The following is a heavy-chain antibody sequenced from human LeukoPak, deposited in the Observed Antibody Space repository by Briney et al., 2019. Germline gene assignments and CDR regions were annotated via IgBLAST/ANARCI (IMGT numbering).Heavy chain of an antibody. D-gene: IGHD1-26*01. V-gene: IGHV1-69*05. Sequence: ASVKVSCKASGCTFSSYAISWVRQAPGQGLEWMGGIIPIFGTANYAQKFQGRVTITTDESTSTAYMELSSLRSEDTAVYYCARGGSYYEVYWFDPWGQGTLVTVSS. J-gene: IGHJ5*02. CDR3: ARGGSYYEVYWFDP. CDR2: IIPIFGTA. CDR1: GCTFSSYA.